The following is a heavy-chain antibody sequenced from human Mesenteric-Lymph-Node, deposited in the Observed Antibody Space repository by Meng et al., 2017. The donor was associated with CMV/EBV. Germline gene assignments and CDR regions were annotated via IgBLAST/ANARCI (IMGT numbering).Heavy chain of an antibody. J-gene: IGHJ6*02. D-gene: IGHD2-2*01. CDR1: GFTFSYHS. CDR2: VSYEGSSR. CDR3: ATAPRWRYCSSTSCVPSYYYYGMDV. V-gene: IGHV3-30*14. Sequence: GESLKISCAASGFTFSYHSMHWVRQAPGKGLEWVAVVSYEGSSRFYADSVEGRFSISRDNSKNTLCLQMNSLRAEDTAVYYCATAPRWRYCSSTSCVPSYYYYGMDVWGQGTTVTVSS.